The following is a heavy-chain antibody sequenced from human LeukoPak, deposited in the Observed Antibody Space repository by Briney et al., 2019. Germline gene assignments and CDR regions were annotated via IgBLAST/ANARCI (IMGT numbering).Heavy chain of an antibody. CDR3: ARDGAIVVVNHAFDI. D-gene: IGHD3-22*01. J-gene: IGHJ3*02. CDR1: GFTLSSYG. CDR2: IRFDGSDK. Sequence: GGSLRLSCAASGFTLSSYGMHWVRQAPGKGLEWVAFIRFDGSDKSYADSVKGRFTISRDNAKNSLYLQMNSLRAEDTAVYYCARDGAIVVVNHAFDIWGQGTMVTVSS. V-gene: IGHV3-30*02.